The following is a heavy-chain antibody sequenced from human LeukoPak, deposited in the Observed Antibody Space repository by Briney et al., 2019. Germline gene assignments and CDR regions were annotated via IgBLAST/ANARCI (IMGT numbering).Heavy chain of an antibody. CDR2: MNPNSGNT. D-gene: IGHD6-19*01. CDR1: GYTFTSCD. V-gene: IGHV1-8*01. J-gene: IGHJ4*02. Sequence: ASVKVSCKASGYTFTSCDINWVRQATGQGLEWMGWMNPNSGNTGYGQTFQGRITMTRGISIGTAYMELSNLTSEDTAIYYCTRGSSGRRDNWGQGTLVTVSA. CDR3: TRGSSGRRDN.